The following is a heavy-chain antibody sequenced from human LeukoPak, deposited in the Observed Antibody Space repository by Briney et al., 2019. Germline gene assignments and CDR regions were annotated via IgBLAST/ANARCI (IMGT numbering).Heavy chain of an antibody. V-gene: IGHV3-48*01. CDR3: ARVGYSRGLDY. D-gene: IGHD6-13*01. CDR1: GFTFSIYN. CDR2: ISSSSTL. Sequence: GGSLRLSCAGSGFTFSIYNMNWVRQAPGKGLVWVSYISSSSTLYYADSMKGRFTISRDNAKNSLYLQMNSLRAEDTAVYYCARVGYSRGLDYWGQGTQVTVSS. J-gene: IGHJ4*02.